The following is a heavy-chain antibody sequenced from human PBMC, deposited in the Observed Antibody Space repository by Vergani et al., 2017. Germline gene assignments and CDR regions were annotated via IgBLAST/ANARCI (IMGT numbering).Heavy chain of an antibody. D-gene: IGHD5-24*01. CDR1: GGTFSSYA. CDR2: IIPIFGTA. Sequence: QVQLVQSGAEVKKPGSSVKVSCKASGGTFSSYAISWVRQAPGQGLEWMGGIIPIFGTANYAQKFQGRVTITADESTNTAYMELSSLRSEDTAVYYCARANVELNTIRGDAFDIWGQGTMVTVSS. CDR3: ARANVELNTIRGDAFDI. J-gene: IGHJ3*02. V-gene: IGHV1-69*01.